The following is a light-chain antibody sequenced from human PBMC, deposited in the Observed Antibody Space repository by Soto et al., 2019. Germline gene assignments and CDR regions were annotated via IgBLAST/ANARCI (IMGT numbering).Light chain of an antibody. J-gene: IGKJ1*01. CDR1: QSVSNN. CDR3: QQYNNWWT. CDR2: HAS. Sequence: EVEMTQSPATLSVSPGERATLSCRASQSVSNNLAWFQQKPGQAPRLLIYHASTRATGIPARFSGSGSGTEFTLIISSLQSEDFAVYYCQQYNNWWTFGQGTKVEIK. V-gene: IGKV3-15*01.